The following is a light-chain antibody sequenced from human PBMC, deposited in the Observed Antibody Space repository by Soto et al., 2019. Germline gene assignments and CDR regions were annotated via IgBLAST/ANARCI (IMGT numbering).Light chain of an antibody. V-gene: IGKV1-39*01. Sequence: DIQMTQTPSSMSASVGDVITIXXRASPNSTNYLNWYQQTPGKAPQLXSDLASRLQTLGPSTFRGSGSETYFKLTITSLQPEDFATYCCQQSYTTPLTFGQGTKVDIK. CDR3: QQSYTTPLT. CDR1: PNSTNY. J-gene: IGKJ1*01. CDR2: LAS.